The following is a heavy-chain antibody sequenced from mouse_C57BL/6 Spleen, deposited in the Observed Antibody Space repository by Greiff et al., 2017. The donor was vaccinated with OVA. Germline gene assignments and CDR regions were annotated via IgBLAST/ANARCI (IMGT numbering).Heavy chain of an antibody. V-gene: IGHV1-69*01. J-gene: IGHJ3*01. Sequence: QVQLQQPGAELVMPGASVKLSCKASGYTFTSYWMHWVKQRPGQGLEWIGEIDPSDSYTNYNQKFKGKSTLTVDKSSSTAYMQLSSLTSEDSAVYYCARGAYGSSYPTWFAYWGQGTLVTVSA. CDR2: IDPSDSYT. D-gene: IGHD1-1*01. CDR1: GYTFTSYW. CDR3: ARGAYGSSYPTWFAY.